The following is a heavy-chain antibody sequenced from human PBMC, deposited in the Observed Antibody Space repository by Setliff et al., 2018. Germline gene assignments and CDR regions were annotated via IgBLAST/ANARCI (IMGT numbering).Heavy chain of an antibody. D-gene: IGHD6-6*01. V-gene: IGHV4-59*01. Sequence: SETLSLTCTVSGGSISSYYWSWIRQPPGKGLEWIGYIYYSGSTNYNPSLKSRVTISVDTSKNQFSLKLSSVTAADTAVYYCASTYSGSYGLYYYYYMDVWGKGTTVTVSS. CDR1: GGSISSYY. J-gene: IGHJ6*03. CDR2: IYYSGST. CDR3: ASTYSGSYGLYYYYYMDV.